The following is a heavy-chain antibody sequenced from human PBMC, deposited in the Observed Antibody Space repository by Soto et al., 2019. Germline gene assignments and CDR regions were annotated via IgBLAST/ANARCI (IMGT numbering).Heavy chain of an antibody. J-gene: IGHJ4*02. D-gene: IGHD6-13*01. CDR2: IRAYNGNT. V-gene: IGHV1-18*04. CDR3: ARDLGIAAAGRPPALLGY. CDR1: GYTFTGHG. Sequence: ASVKVSCMASGYTFTGHGISWVRQAPGQGLEWMGWIRAYNGNTNYARKLQGRVTMTTDTSTITAYMELRSLRSDDTAVYYCARDLGIAAAGRPPALLGYLGQVTLVAVSS.